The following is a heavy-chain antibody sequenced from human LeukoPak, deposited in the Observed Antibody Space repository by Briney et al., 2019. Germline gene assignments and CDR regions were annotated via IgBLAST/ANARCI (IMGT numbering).Heavy chain of an antibody. CDR3: ARDLDRTYKGIDY. CDR1: GYTFTGYY. D-gene: IGHD1-1*01. CDR2: INPNSGGT. Sequence: ASVTVSCKASGYTFTGYYMHWVRPAPGQGLEWMGWINPNSGGTNYAQKFQGRVTMTRDTSISTAYMELSRLRSDDTAVYYCARDLDRTYKGIDYWGQGTLVTVSS. J-gene: IGHJ4*02. V-gene: IGHV1-2*02.